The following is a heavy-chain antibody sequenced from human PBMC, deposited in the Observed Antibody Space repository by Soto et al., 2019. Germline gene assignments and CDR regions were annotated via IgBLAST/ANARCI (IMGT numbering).Heavy chain of an antibody. V-gene: IGHV4-34*01. CDR1: GGSFSGYY. Sequence: QVQLQQWGAGLLKPSETLSLTCAVYGGSFSGYYWSWIRQPPGKGLEWIGEINHSGSTNYNPSLKSRVTISVDTSKNQVSLKLSSVTAADTAVYYCARKRIRELRGSNWFDPWGQGTLVTVSS. J-gene: IGHJ5*02. CDR2: INHSGST. CDR3: ARKRIRELRGSNWFDP. D-gene: IGHD1-7*01.